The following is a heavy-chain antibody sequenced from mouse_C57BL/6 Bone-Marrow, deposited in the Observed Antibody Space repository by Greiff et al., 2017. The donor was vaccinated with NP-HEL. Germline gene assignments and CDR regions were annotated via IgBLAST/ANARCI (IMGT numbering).Heavy chain of an antibody. CDR2: IDPSDSYT. CDR1: GYTFTSYW. J-gene: IGHJ1*03. CDR3: ARGGYGYFDV. Sequence: VQLQQPGAELVMPGASVKLSCKASGYTFTSYWMHWVKQRPGQGLEWIGEIDPSDSYTNYNQKFKGKSTLTVDKSSSTAYMQLSSLTSEDSAVYYCARGGYGYFDVWGTGTTVTVSS. V-gene: IGHV1-69*01.